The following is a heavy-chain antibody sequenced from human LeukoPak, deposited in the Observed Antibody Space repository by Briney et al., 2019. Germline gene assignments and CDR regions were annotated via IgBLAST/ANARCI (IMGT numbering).Heavy chain of an antibody. V-gene: IGHV4-59*01. CDR3: ARDSAVGIDY. D-gene: IGHD4-23*01. Sequence: KPSETLSLTCTVSGGSISSYYWSWIRQPPGKGLEWIGYIYYSGSTNYNPSLKSRVTISVDTSKNQFSLKLSSVTAADTAVYYCARDSAVGIDYWGQGTLVTVSS. CDR1: GGSISSYY. J-gene: IGHJ4*02. CDR2: IYYSGST.